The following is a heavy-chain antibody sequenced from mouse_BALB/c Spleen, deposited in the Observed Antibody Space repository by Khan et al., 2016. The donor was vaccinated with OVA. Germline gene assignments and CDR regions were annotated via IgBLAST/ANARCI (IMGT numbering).Heavy chain of an antibody. CDR2: IAPGSGST. CDR1: GYTFTSYW. J-gene: IGHJ4*01. D-gene: IGHD1-1*01. V-gene: IGHV1S41*01. Sequence: DLVRPGASVKLSCKASGYTFTSYWINWVKQRPGQGLEWIGSIAPGSGSTHYNEMFKGKATMTVDPSSSTAYIQLSSLSYEDSAVFFCTRENYYGRTCYAMDYGGKGTSVTVSS. CDR3: TRENYYGRTCYAMDY.